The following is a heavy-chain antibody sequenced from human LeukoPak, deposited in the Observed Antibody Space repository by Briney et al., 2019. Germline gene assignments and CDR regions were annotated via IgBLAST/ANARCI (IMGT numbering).Heavy chain of an antibody. CDR2: IWYDGSNK. J-gene: IGHJ3*02. CDR1: GFTFSSHG. CDR3: AKGVAISTYLLYAFDI. D-gene: IGHD2/OR15-2a*01. V-gene: IGHV3-33*06. Sequence: PGGSLRLSCAASGFTFSSHGMHWVRQAPGKGLEWVAVIWYDGSNKYYADSVKGRFTISRDNSKNTLYLQMNSLRAEDTAVYYCAKGVAISTYLLYAFDIWGQGTMVTVSS.